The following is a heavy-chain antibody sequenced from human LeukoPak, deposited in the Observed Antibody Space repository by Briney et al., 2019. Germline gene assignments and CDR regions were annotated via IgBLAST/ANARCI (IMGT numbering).Heavy chain of an antibody. CDR3: ARDPPYDILTGLMWDY. CDR2: ISSSGSTI. J-gene: IGHJ4*02. V-gene: IGHV3-48*03. D-gene: IGHD3-9*01. Sequence: PGGSLRLSCAASGFTVSSYEMNWVRQAPGKGLEWVSYISSSGSTIYYADSVKGRFTISRDNAKNSLYLQMNSLRAEDTAVYYCARDPPYDILTGLMWDYWGQGTLVTVSS. CDR1: GFTVSSYE.